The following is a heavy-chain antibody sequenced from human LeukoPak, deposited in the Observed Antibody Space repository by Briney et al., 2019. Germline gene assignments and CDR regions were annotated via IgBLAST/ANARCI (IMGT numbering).Heavy chain of an antibody. J-gene: IGHJ6*02. V-gene: IGHV4-59*08. CDR3: ARHIGNYDYYGMDV. CDR2: IYYSGGP. D-gene: IGHD1-14*01. CDR1: GGSISSSY. Sequence: NPSETLSLTCAVSGGSISSSYWSWIRQPPGKGLEWNGYIYYSGGPNYNPSLRGRVTISVDTSNKQFSLKLSSVTAADTAVYFCARHIGNYDYYGMDVWGQGTAVTVSS.